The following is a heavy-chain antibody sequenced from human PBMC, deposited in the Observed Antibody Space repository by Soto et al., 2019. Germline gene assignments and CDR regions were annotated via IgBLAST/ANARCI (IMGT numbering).Heavy chain of an antibody. CDR2: IYHSGST. D-gene: IGHD5-12*01. J-gene: IGHJ4*02. CDR3: ARQRDGYNYSPRVLDY. CDR1: GGSVSIENYY. Sequence: PSETLSLTCTVSGGSVSIENYYWSWIRQPPGKGLEWIGCIYHSGSTYYNPYLKSRVTISVDTSKNQFSLKLSSVTAADTAVYYCARQRDGYNYSPRVLDYWGQGTLVTVSS. V-gene: IGHV4-39*01.